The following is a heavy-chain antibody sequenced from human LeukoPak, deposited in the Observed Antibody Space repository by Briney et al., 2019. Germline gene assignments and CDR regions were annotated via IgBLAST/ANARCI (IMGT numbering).Heavy chain of an antibody. CDR3: ARDGLIGAFDI. D-gene: IGHD2-2*03. CDR2: IIPILGIA. CDR1: GGTFSSYA. V-gene: IGHV1-69*04. J-gene: IGHJ3*02. Sequence: ASVKVSCKASGGTFSSYAISWVRQAPGQGLEWMGRIIPILGIANYAQKFQGRVTITADKSTSTAYMELSSLRSEDTAVYYCARDGLIGAFDIWGQGTMVTVSS.